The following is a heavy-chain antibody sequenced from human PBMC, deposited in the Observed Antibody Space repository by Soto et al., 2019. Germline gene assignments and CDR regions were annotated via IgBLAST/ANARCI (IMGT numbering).Heavy chain of an antibody. V-gene: IGHV1-18*01. CDR2: ISAHTGSS. J-gene: IGHJ3*01. D-gene: IGHD3-22*01. Sequence: QVQLVQSGAEVKKPGASVKVSCKASGYTFTSSGMSWVRQAPGQGLEWMGWISAHTGSSEYAQRFQGRVTQTTGRSTSTSYMGLRSLRSDDTAVYYCARAFFYQGRDSPGYSFDAFDFWGPGTLVTVSS. CDR1: GYTFTSSG. CDR3: ARAFFYQGRDSPGYSFDAFDF.